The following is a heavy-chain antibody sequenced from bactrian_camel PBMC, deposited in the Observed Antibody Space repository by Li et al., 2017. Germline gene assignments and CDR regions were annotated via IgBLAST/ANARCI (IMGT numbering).Heavy chain of an antibody. CDR2: ISSDGST. Sequence: DVQLVESGGGLVQPGGSLRLSCAASGFTFSSSGMSWVRQAPGNECELVSTISSDGSTYYIESVKGRFTISQDNAVNTMYLQMNNLKPTDTGVYYCAAAGTRTSVMGPSTRTCPTDFGYWGQGTQVTVS. J-gene: IGHJ6*01. D-gene: IGHD3*01. CDR3: AAAGTRTSVMGPSTRTCPTDFGY. V-gene: IGHV3S67*01. CDR1: GFTFSSSG.